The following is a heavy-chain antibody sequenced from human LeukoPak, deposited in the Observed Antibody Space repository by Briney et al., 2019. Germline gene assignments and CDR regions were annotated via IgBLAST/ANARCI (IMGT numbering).Heavy chain of an antibody. V-gene: IGHV3-66*01. CDR1: GYTVSSNY. J-gene: IGHJ2*01. D-gene: IGHD6-13*01. CDR3: VRVMGIVAAGTWFWYFDL. CDR2: IYTGGDT. Sequence: GGSLRLSCAASGYTVSSNYMSWVRQAPGKGLEWVSIIYTGGDTYYADSVKGRFTISRDNSKNTLYLQVNSLRAEDTAVYYCVRVMGIVAAGTWFWYFDLWGRGTLVTVSS.